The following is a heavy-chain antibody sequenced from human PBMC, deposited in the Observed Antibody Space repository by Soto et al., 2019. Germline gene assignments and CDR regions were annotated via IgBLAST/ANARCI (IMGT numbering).Heavy chain of an antibody. CDR1: AGSISIYY. CDR3: ASVYSGSYYEFDC. D-gene: IGHD1-26*01. CDR2: FYTSGRT. Sequence: SETRSLTXTVAAGSISIYYRSCIRQPAEKGLEWSGRFYTSGRTNYNHSLKSRVTMSVDTSKNQFSLKMSSGTAADPAVYYYASVYSGSYYEFDCWGQGTLVTVSS. V-gene: IGHV4-4*07. J-gene: IGHJ4*02.